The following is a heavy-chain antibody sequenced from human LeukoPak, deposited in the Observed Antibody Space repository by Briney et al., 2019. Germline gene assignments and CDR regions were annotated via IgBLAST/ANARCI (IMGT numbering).Heavy chain of an antibody. CDR2: ISAYNGNT. CDR3: ARASYCSGGSCYCDY. CDR1: GYTFTSYP. D-gene: IGHD2-15*01. J-gene: IGHJ4*02. Sequence: ASVTASCKASGYTFTSYPISWVRQAPGQGLEWMGWISAYNGNTIYAQKVKGRVTMTTDTSTSTAYMELRSLKSDDTAVYYCARASYCSGGSCYCDYWGQGSLVTVSS. V-gene: IGHV1-18*01.